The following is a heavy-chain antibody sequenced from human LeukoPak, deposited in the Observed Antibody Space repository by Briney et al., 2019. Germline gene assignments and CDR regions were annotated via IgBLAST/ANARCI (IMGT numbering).Heavy chain of an antibody. Sequence: PGGSLRLSCAASGFTFRDYWMSWVRQAPGKGLEWVANIKQDGSEKYYVDSVKGRFTISRDNAKNSLYLQMNSLRAEDTAVYYCARDRYYDSSGPTLYYFDYWGQGTLVTVSS. D-gene: IGHD3-22*01. CDR2: IKQDGSEK. V-gene: IGHV3-7*01. CDR3: ARDRYYDSSGPTLYYFDY. J-gene: IGHJ4*02. CDR1: GFTFRDYW.